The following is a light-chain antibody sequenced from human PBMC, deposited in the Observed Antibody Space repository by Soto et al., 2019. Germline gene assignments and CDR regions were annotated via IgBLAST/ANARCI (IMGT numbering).Light chain of an antibody. CDR3: QQSYSTPIT. Sequence: DIQMTQSPSSLSASVEDRVIITCRASQSISNHLNWYQQKPGKAPKLLIYASSSLQSGVPSRFSGSGSGADFILTISSLQSEDFATYYCQQSYSTPITFGQGTRLEIK. CDR1: QSISNH. V-gene: IGKV1-39*01. CDR2: ASS. J-gene: IGKJ5*01.